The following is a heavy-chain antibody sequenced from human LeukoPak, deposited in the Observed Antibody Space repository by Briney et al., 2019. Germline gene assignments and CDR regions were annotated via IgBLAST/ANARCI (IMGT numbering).Heavy chain of an antibody. J-gene: IGHJ5*02. CDR1: GYTFTSYY. V-gene: IGHV1-46*01. CDR2: INPSGGST. CDR3: ARLVNDDYGDYAGWFDP. D-gene: IGHD4-17*01. Sequence: ASVKVSCKASGYTFTSYYMHWVRQAPGQGLEWMGIINPSGGSTSYAQKFQGRVTMTRNTSISTAYMELSSLRSEDTAVYYCARLVNDDYGDYAGWFDPWGQGTLVTVSS.